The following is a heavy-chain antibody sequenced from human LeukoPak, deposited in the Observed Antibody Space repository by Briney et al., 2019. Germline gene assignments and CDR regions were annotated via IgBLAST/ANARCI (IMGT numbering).Heavy chain of an antibody. V-gene: IGHV3-21*01. CDR2: ISSSSSYI. Sequence: PEGSLRLSCAASGFTFSSYSMNWVRQAPGKGLEWLSSISSSSSYIYYADSVKGRFTISRDNAKNSLYLQMNSLRAGDTAVYYCASRAGYCSSTSCYSGYWGHGTLVTVSS. CDR1: GFTFSSYS. CDR3: ASRAGYCSSTSCYSGY. J-gene: IGHJ4*01. D-gene: IGHD2-2*01.